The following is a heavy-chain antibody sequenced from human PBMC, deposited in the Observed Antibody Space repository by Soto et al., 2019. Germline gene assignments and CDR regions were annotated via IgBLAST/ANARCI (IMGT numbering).Heavy chain of an antibody. CDR3: ARGRGIPEWFDP. J-gene: IGHJ5*02. CDR2: VNPKSGQA. CDR1: GYPFTSYD. Sequence: ASVKVSCKASGYPFTSYDIHWLRQATGQGLECMGRVNPKSGQAGYAQKFQARLTMTRNTSISTAYMELNNLRSDDTAVYFCARGRGIPEWFDPWGQGALVTVSS. D-gene: IGHD6-13*01. V-gene: IGHV1-8*02.